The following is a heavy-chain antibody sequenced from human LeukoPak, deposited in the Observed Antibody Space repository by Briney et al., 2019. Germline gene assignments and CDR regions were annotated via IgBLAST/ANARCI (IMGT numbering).Heavy chain of an antibody. J-gene: IGHJ4*02. D-gene: IGHD3-3*02. CDR2: IYSGGST. CDR1: GFTVSSNY. CDR3: ARDRDILSELDY. Sequence: GGSLRLSCAASGFTVSSNYMSWVRQAPGKGLEWVSIIYSGGSTYYVDSVKGRFTISRDNSKNTLYLQMSSLRAQDTAVYYCARDRDILSELDYWGQGTLVTVSS. V-gene: IGHV3-66*01.